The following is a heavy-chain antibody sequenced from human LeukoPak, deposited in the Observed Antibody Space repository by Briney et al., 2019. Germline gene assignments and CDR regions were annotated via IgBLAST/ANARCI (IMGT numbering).Heavy chain of an antibody. J-gene: IGHJ4*02. V-gene: IGHV3-66*01. Sequence: GGSLRHSCAASGVTLRRSYMGWVGQAPRKGLECVSGINSDGTTHYADPVQRRFTASRDPSNNTLSLQMSSLRVEHTAVYYCTRDSTTWARSGYWGQGTLVTVSS. D-gene: IGHD2/OR15-2a*01. CDR2: INSDGTT. CDR3: TRDSTTWARSGY. CDR1: GVTLRRSY.